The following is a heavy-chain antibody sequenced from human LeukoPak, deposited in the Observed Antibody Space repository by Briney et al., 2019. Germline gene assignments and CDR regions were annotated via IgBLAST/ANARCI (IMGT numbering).Heavy chain of an antibody. J-gene: IGHJ1*01. CDR1: GGSISSYY. V-gene: IGHV4-59*12. CDR2: IYYSGST. Sequence: PSETLSLTCTVSGGSISSYYWSWIRQPPGKGLEWIGYIYYSGSTNYNPSLKSRVTMSVDTSKNQFSLKLSSVTAADTAVYYCARDLAYSGSSGWAEYFQHWGQGTLVTVSS. CDR3: ARDLAYSGSSGWAEYFQH. D-gene: IGHD6-19*01.